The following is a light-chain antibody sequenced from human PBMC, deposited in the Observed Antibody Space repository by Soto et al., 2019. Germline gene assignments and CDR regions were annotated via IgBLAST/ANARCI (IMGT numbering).Light chain of an antibody. V-gene: IGLV1-36*01. CDR1: SSNIGNNA. Sequence: QSVLTQPPSVSEAPRQRVTISCSGSSSNIGNNAVNWYQQLPGKAPQLIIFEVSNRPSGVSHRFSGSKSGATASLAISGLQADDEADYYCTSYSSTNTLVFGGGTKLTVL. CDR2: EVS. CDR3: TSYSSTNTLV. J-gene: IGLJ3*02.